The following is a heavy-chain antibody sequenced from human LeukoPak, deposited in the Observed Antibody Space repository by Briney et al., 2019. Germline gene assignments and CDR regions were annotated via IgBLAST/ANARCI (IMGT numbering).Heavy chain of an antibody. CDR1: GFTLSHYN. V-gene: IGHV3-64*04. Sequence: GGSLRLSCAASGFTLSHYNLHWVRQAPGKGLEHVSGISFNGGSTSYADSVRGRFIISRDDSKNTLYLQMNSLRAEDTAVYYCARETTTYYYDSSGYFDYWGQGTLVTVSS. CDR3: ARETTTYYYDSSGYFDY. J-gene: IGHJ4*02. CDR2: ISFNGGST. D-gene: IGHD3-22*01.